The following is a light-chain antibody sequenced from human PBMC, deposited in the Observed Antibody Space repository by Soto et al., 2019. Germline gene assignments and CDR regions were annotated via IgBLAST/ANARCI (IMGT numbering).Light chain of an antibody. J-gene: IGKJ5*01. CDR1: QSIGNY. Sequence: DIQMTQSPSSLSASIGDRVTLTCRSSQSIGNYLNWYQQKPGKSPSLLITSASTLQSGVPSRFSGSGSGTDFAFTISGLQPDDVATYYCQASYSTPLTFGQGTRLE. V-gene: IGKV1-39*01. CDR2: SAS. CDR3: QASYSTPLT.